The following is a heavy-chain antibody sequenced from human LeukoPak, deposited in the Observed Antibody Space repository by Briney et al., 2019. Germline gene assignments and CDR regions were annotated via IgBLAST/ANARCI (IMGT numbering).Heavy chain of an antibody. CDR1: GGSLSDYS. CDR3: ARQGGSYYAIDD. V-gene: IGHV4-34*01. J-gene: IGHJ4*02. CDR2: ITQSVNT. Sequence: SETLSLTCGVYGGSLSDYSWSWIRQPPGKGLEFIGEITQSVNTNYNPSLKSPVTISVDMSKNQVSLRLSSVTAADTAVYYCARQGGSYYAIDDWGQGTLVTVSS. D-gene: IGHD1-26*01.